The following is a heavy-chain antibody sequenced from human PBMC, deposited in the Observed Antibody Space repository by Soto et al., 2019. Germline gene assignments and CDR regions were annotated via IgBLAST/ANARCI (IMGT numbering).Heavy chain of an antibody. V-gene: IGHV3-7*04. D-gene: IGHD3-22*01. J-gene: IGHJ3*02. CDR3: ARGDYYDSSGPFSDAFDI. CDR2: IKPDGSEK. CDR1: GFTLSSHW. Sequence: GGSLRLSCAASGFTLSSHWISWVRQAPGKGLEWVANIKPDGSEKWYVDSVKGRFTISRDNAKNSLYLQMNSLRAEDTAVYYCARGDYYDSSGPFSDAFDIWGQGTMVTVSS.